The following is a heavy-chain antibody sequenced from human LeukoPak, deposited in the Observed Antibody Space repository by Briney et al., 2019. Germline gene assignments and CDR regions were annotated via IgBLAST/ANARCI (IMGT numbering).Heavy chain of an antibody. CDR2: INHSGST. Sequence: SETLSLTCTVSGGSISSGDYYWSWIRQPPGKGLEWIGEINHSGSTNYNPSLKSRVTISVDTSKNQFSLKLSSVTAADTAVYYCARGGVSNVVVVVAATRDFDYWGQGTLVTVSS. CDR3: ARGGVSNVVVVVAATRDFDY. D-gene: IGHD2-15*01. CDR1: GGSISSGDYY. V-gene: IGHV4-39*07. J-gene: IGHJ4*02.